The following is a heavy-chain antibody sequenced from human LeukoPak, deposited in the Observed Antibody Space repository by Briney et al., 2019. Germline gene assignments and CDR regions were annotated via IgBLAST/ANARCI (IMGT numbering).Heavy chain of an antibody. CDR3: ARGDQNFDY. D-gene: IGHD5-24*01. Sequence: SQTLSLTRAISGDSVSSKSVWNWIRQSPSRGLERLGRIYYRSKWSNNYAVSVKSRITINPDTSKNQFSLQLSSVTAEDTALYYCARGDQNFDYWGQGTLVTVSS. J-gene: IGHJ4*02. V-gene: IGHV6-1*01. CDR1: GDSVSSKSV. CDR2: IYYRSKWSN.